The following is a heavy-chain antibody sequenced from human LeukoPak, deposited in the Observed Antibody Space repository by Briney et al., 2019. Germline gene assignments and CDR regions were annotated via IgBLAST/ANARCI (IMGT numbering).Heavy chain of an antibody. CDR2: INPNSGGT. V-gene: IGHV1-2*02. J-gene: IGHJ4*02. CDR1: GYTFTGYY. Sequence: GASVKVSCKASGYTFTGYYMHWVRQAPGQGLEWMGWINPNSGGTNYAQKFQGRVTMTRDTSISTAYMELSRLRSDDTAVYYCARDQAGLWFGELLPAPADYWGQGTLVTVSS. CDR3: ARDQAGLWFGELLPAPADY. D-gene: IGHD3-10*01.